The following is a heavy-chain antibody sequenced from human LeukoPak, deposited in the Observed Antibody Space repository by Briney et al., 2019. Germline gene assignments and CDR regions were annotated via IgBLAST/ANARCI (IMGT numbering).Heavy chain of an antibody. CDR3: AKGMVEMATMPFDY. J-gene: IGHJ4*02. Sequence: GGSLRLSCEASGFTFSTYWMSWVRQAPGKGPECVANIKPDGSDKYYVDSMKGRFTISRDNAKNSLYLQMNSLRAEDTAVYYCAKGMVEMATMPFDYWGQGTLVTVSS. V-gene: IGHV3-7*01. D-gene: IGHD5-24*01. CDR2: IKPDGSDK. CDR1: GFTFSTYW.